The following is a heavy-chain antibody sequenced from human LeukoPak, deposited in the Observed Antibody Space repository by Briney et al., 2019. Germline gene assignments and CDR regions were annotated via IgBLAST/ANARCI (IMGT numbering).Heavy chain of an antibody. CDR1: GFTFSSYS. V-gene: IGHV3-48*01. J-gene: IGHJ4*02. Sequence: GGSLRLSCAASGFTFSSYSMNWVRQAPGKGLEWVSYISSSSSTIYYADSVKGRFTISRDNAKNSLYLQMNSLRAEDTAVYYCAKDRRIGTVLSADYDYWGQGTLVTVSS. CDR2: ISSSSSTI. CDR3: AKDRRIGTVLSADYDY. D-gene: IGHD2-8*01.